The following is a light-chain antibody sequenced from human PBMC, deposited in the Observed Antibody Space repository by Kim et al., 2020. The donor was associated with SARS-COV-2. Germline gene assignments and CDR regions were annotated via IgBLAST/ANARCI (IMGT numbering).Light chain of an antibody. V-gene: IGKV3D-15*01. Sequence: EIVMTQSPPTLSVSPGERVTLSCRASQSVGTNLAWYQQIPGQAPRLLIYGASTRATGIQARFSGSGSGTEFTLTISSLQSEEFAVYYCQQYDNWPLTLGGGTKVDIK. J-gene: IGKJ4*01. CDR3: QQYDNWPLT. CDR2: GAS. CDR1: QSVGTN.